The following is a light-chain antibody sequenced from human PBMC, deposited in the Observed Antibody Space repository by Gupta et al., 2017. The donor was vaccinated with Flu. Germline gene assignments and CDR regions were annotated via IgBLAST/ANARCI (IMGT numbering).Light chain of an antibody. Sequence: GQTARITCSGDALPNQYVYWFQQKPGQAPALLIYKDTERPSGIPERFSASGSGTSVTLTISGVRAEDEADYYCQSADSTSTYYVFGAGTKVTAL. V-gene: IGLV3-25*03. CDR3: QSADSTSTYYV. J-gene: IGLJ1*01. CDR2: KDT. CDR1: ALPNQY.